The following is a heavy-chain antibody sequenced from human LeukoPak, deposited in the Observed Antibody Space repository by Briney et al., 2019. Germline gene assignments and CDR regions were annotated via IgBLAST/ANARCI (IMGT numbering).Heavy chain of an antibody. D-gene: IGHD5-24*01. CDR3: ASSWDGYNPYYFDY. J-gene: IGHJ4*02. Sequence: ASVKVSCKASGGTFSSYAISWVRQAPGQGLEWMGGIIPIFGTANYAQKFQGRVTITTDESTSTAYMELSSLRSEDTAVYYCASSWDGYNPYYFDYWGQGTLVTVSS. V-gene: IGHV1-69*05. CDR1: GGTFSSYA. CDR2: IIPIFGTA.